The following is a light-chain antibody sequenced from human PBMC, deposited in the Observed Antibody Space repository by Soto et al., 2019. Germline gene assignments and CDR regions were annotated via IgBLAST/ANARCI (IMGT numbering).Light chain of an antibody. CDR3: PQYGSSPLFA. V-gene: IGKV3-20*01. Sequence: EVVLTQSPGTLSLSPGERATLSCRASQSVSSTYLAWYQQKPGQAPRLLIYGASSRATGIPDRFSGSGSGTDFTLTISRLEPEDFAVYYCPQYGSSPLFAFGPGNKVEI. CDR1: QSVSSTY. J-gene: IGKJ3*01. CDR2: GAS.